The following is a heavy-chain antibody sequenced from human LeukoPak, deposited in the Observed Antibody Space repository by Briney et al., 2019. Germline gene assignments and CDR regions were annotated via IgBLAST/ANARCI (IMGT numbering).Heavy chain of an antibody. V-gene: IGHV1-8*02. CDR3: ARMTRLWVRGQYSGDAFDI. Sequence: ASVKVSCKASGGTFSSYAISWVRQATGQGLEWMGWMNPNSGNTGYAQKFQGRVTMTRNTSISTAYMELSSLRSEDTAVYYCARMTRLWVRGQYSGDAFDIWGQGTMVTVSS. CDR2: MNPNSGNT. D-gene: IGHD3-10*01. CDR1: GGTFSSYA. J-gene: IGHJ3*02.